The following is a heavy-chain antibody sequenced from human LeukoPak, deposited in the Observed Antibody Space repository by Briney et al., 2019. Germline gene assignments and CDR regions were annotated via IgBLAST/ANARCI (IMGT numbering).Heavy chain of an antibody. D-gene: IGHD1-26*01. CDR3: ARGSGSRLLDY. CDR1: GFIVSDNC. CDR2: IYSLGDT. V-gene: IGHV3-66*02. J-gene: IGHJ4*02. Sequence: GGSLRLSCTASGFIVSDNCMSWVRQAPGKGLEWVSLIYSLGDTYYADSVKGRFTISRDNSKNTLYLQMNSLRAEDTAVYYCARGSGSRLLDYWGQGTLVTVSS.